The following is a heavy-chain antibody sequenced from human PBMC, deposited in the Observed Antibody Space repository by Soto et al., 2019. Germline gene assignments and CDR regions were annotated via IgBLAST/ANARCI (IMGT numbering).Heavy chain of an antibody. D-gene: IGHD4-17*01. Sequence: QITLKESGPTLVKPTQTLTLTCTFSGFSLSTSGVGVGWIRQPPGKALEWLALIYWDDDKSYSPSLKSRLTSTKDTTQNQVVLTMTNMDPVDTAQYYCTQWGTTDHYGMDVWGQGTTVTVSS. CDR2: IYWDDDK. V-gene: IGHV2-5*02. CDR1: GFSLSTSGVG. J-gene: IGHJ6*02. CDR3: TQWGTTDHYGMDV.